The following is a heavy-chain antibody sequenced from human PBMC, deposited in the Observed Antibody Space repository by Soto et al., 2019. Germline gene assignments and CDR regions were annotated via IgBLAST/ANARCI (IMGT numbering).Heavy chain of an antibody. CDR1: GGTLSSYT. J-gene: IGHJ1*01. CDR2: IIPLFGTA. D-gene: IGHD1-26*01. Sequence: QVQLVQSGAEVKKPGSSVKISCKASGGTLSSYTFSWVRQATGQDLEWMGGIIPLFGTADYAQRFQGRLTITADQSTNTAYMDLSSLRSEDTAVYYCAREGFSGSYFPNWGQGTQVIVSS. V-gene: IGHV1-69*01. CDR3: AREGFSGSYFPN.